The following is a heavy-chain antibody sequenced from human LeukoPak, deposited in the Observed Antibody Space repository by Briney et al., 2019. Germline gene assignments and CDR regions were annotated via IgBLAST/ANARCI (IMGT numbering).Heavy chain of an antibody. D-gene: IGHD3-10*01. CDR2: IYYSGST. J-gene: IGHJ4*02. Sequence: SETLSLTCTVSGGSISSYYWSWIRQPPGKGLEWIGYIYYSGSTNYNPSLKSRVTISVDTSKNQFSLKLSSVTAADTAVYYCARGVIRGQLTVFDYWGQGTLVTVSS. CDR3: ARGVIRGQLTVFDY. V-gene: IGHV4-59*01. CDR1: GGSISSYY.